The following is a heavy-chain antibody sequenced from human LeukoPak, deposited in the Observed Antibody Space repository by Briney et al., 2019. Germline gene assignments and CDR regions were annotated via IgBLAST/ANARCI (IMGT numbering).Heavy chain of an antibody. CDR3: AKFSGDYGHPGDY. CDR1: GFTFSSYW. D-gene: IGHD4-17*01. V-gene: IGHV3-74*01. J-gene: IGHJ4*02. Sequence: GGSLRLSCAASGFTFSSYWMHWVRQAPGKGLAWVSRINSDGSSTIYADSVKGRFTISRDNSKSTLYLQMDSLRAEDTAIYYCAKFSGDYGHPGDYWGQGTLVTVSS. CDR2: INSDGSST.